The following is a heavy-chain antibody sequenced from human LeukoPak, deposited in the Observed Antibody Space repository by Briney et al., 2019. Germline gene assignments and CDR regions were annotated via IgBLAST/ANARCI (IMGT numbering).Heavy chain of an antibody. CDR1: GGSFSGYY. J-gene: IGHJ4*02. CDR2: IDHSGST. V-gene: IGHV4-34*01. CDR3: ARGGGGNNFSFDY. D-gene: IGHD4-23*01. Sequence: SETLSLTCAVYGGSFSGYYWSWIRQPPGKGLEWIGEIDHSGSTNYNPSLKSRVTISVDTSKNQFSLKLSSVTAADTAVYYCARGGGGNNFSFDYWGQGTLVTVSS.